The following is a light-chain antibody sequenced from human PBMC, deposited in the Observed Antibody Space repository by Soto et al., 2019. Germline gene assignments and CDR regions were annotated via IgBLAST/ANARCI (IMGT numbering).Light chain of an antibody. CDR2: SNN. V-gene: IGLV1-44*01. J-gene: IGLJ2*01. Sequence: QAVVTQPPSASGTPGQRITISCSGSSSNIGSHTVNWHQQVPGTAPKLLIYSNNERPSGVPVRFSGSKSDTSASLAITGLHADDAADYYCQSFDTMVIHLIFGGGTKVTVL. CDR1: SSNIGSHT. CDR3: QSFDTMVIHLI.